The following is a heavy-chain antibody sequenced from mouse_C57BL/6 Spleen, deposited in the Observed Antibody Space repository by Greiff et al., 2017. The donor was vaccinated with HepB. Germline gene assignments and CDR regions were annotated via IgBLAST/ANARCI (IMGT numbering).Heavy chain of an antibody. Sequence: QVHVKHPGAELVRPGSSVKLSCKASGYTFTSYWMHWVKQRPIQGLEWIGNIDPSDSETHYNQKFKDKATLTVDKSSSTAYMQLSSLTSEDSAVYYCARGGIAMDYWGQGTSVTVSS. J-gene: IGHJ4*01. CDR3: ARGGIAMDY. CDR2: IDPSDSET. CDR1: GYTFTSYW. V-gene: IGHV1-52*01.